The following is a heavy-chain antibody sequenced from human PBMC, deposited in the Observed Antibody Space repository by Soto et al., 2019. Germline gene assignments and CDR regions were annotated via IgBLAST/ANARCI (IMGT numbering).Heavy chain of an antibody. J-gene: IGHJ6*02. CDR3: ARVGGIAARPGALYYYGMDV. Sequence: SQTLSLTCAISGDSVSSKSAAWNWVRQSPSRGLEWLGRTYYRSKWYNDYAVSVKSRITINPDTSKNQFSLQLNSVTPEDTAVYYCARVGGIAARPGALYYYGMDVWGQGTTVTVSS. D-gene: IGHD6-6*01. CDR2: TYYRSKWYN. CDR1: GDSVSSKSAA. V-gene: IGHV6-1*01.